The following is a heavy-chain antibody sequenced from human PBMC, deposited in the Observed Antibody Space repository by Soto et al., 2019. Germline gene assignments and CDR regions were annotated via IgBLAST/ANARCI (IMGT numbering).Heavy chain of an antibody. D-gene: IGHD3-9*01. V-gene: IGHV3-9*01. CDR3: AKDIYDILTGPLDY. CDR1: GFTFDDYA. J-gene: IGHJ4*02. Sequence: PGGSLRLSCAASGFTFDDYAMHWVRQAPGKGLEWVSGISWNSGSIGYADSVKGRFTISRDNAKNSLYLQMNSLRAEDTALYYCAKDIYDILTGPLDYWGQGTLVTVSS. CDR2: ISWNSGSI.